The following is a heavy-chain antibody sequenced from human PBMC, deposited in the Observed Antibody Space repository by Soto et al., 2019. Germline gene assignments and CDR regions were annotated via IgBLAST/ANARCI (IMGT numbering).Heavy chain of an antibody. D-gene: IGHD2-15*01. V-gene: IGHV1-18*01. Sequence: QVHLVQSGAEVKKTGASVTVSCKASGYTFSSYGISWVRQAPGQGLEWLGWISAYNGNTHYAQKFQGRVTMTTDTSTYTAYMELRSLRSDDTAVYYCARERYVVVPLAISGLVPFDYWGQGTLVTVSS. CDR1: GYTFSSYG. CDR3: ARERYVVVPLAISGLVPFDY. CDR2: ISAYNGNT. J-gene: IGHJ4*02.